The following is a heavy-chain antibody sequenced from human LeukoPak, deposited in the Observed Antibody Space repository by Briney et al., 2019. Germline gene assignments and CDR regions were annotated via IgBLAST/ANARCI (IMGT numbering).Heavy chain of an antibody. V-gene: IGHV3-23*01. CDR2: ISGSGGST. CDR3: AKAVQGSPRDMVTYFDY. D-gene: IGHD2-15*01. J-gene: IGHJ4*02. Sequence: GGALRLSCAASGVTFSSYAMSWVRQAPGEGLEWVSAISGSGGSTYYADSVKGRFTISRDNSKNTLYLQMNSLRAEDTAVYYCAKAVQGSPRDMVTYFDYWGQGTLVTVSS. CDR1: GVTFSSYA.